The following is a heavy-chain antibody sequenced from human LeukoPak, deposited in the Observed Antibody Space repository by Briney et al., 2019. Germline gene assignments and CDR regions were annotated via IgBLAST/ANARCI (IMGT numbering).Heavy chain of an antibody. J-gene: IGHJ6*03. V-gene: IGHV3-7*01. CDR3: ARVRYMDV. Sequence: GGTLRLSCAVSGFTFSNYWMNWVRQAPGEGLEWVANIKEDGSEKNYVDSVKGRFTVSRDNAKNSLYLQMNSLRAEDTAVYYCARVRYMDVWGKGTTVTVS. CDR1: GFTFSNYW. CDR2: IKEDGSEK.